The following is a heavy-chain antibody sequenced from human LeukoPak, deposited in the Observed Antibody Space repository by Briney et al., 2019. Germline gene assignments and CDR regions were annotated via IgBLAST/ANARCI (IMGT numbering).Heavy chain of an antibody. Sequence: GGSLRLSCTASGFTFGDYAMSWFRQAPGKGLERVGFIRSKAYGGATEYAASVKGRFTISRDDSKSIAYLQMNSLKTEDTAVYYCTRRGGIAAADYWGQGTLVTVSS. CDR2: IRSKAYGGAT. V-gene: IGHV3-49*03. J-gene: IGHJ4*02. CDR1: GFTFGDYA. CDR3: TRRGGIAAADY. D-gene: IGHD6-13*01.